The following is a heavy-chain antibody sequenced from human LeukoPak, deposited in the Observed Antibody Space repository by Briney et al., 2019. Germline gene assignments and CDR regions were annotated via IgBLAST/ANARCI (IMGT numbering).Heavy chain of an antibody. V-gene: IGHV1-2*07. J-gene: IGHJ1*01. CDR2: FNPNSGGT. Sequence: GASVTLSFKASGSTFTGYYMHWVRHAPGQGLELMGWFNPNSGGTNYAHKFQGRVTMTRDTSISTAYMELSRLRSDDTAVYYCAREFVAVAGTRYFQHWGQGTLVTVSS. CDR3: AREFVAVAGTRYFQH. D-gene: IGHD6-19*01. CDR1: GSTFTGYY.